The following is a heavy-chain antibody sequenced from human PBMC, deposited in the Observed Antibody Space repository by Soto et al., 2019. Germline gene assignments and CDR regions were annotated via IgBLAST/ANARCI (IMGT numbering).Heavy chain of an antibody. CDR1: GGTFSSYA. J-gene: IGHJ4*02. CDR3: ARVNYYDSSGYYGGVDY. CDR2: IIPIFGTA. Sequence: QVQLVQSGAEVKKPGSSVKVSCKASGGTFSSYAISWVRQAPGQGLEWMGGIIPIFGTANYAQKFQGRVTITADESTSTAYMELSSLRSEDTAVYYCARVNYYDSSGYYGGVDYWGQGTLVTVSS. D-gene: IGHD3-22*01. V-gene: IGHV1-69*01.